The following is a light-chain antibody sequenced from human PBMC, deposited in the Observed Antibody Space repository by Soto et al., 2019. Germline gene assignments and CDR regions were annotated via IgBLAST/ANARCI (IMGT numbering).Light chain of an antibody. CDR2: EVS. V-gene: IGLV2-8*01. Sequence: QSALTQPPSASGYPGQSVTITCSGTSSDIGEENYVSWYQQHPGKVPKLILYEVSKRPSGVPDRFSGSRSGNTASLPVSGLQAEDEADYYCSSFSGSPVVFGGGTKLTVL. CDR3: SSFSGSPVV. J-gene: IGLJ2*01. CDR1: SSDIGEENY.